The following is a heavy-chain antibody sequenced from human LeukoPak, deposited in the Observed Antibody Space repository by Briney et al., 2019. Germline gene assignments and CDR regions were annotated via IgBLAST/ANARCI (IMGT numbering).Heavy chain of an antibody. CDR3: ARQTPAHDY. V-gene: IGHV4-38-2*01. J-gene: IGHJ4*02. D-gene: IGHD2-2*01. CDR1: GYSISSGDY. Sequence: WETLSLTCAVSGYSISSGDYWWWLRPPPGKGLEWIGSVYHSGNTYYTPSLKSRFTISVDTSKNHFSLKLTSVTAADRAVDFCARQTPAHDYWGQGTLVTVSS. CDR2: VYHSGNT.